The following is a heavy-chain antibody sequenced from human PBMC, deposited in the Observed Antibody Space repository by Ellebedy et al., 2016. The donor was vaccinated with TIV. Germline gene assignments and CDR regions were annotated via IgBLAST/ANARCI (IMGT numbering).Heavy chain of an antibody. D-gene: IGHD2-21*01. V-gene: IGHV3-74*01. CDR1: GFSISSHR. CDR3: ARHSGGHGFDI. J-gene: IGHJ3*02. CDR2: ISSDGSDT. Sequence: PGGSLRLSCAASGFSISSHRMHWVLQAAGKGLVWVSHISSDGSDTSYADSVKGRFIISRDNAENTLDLQMSSLRAEDTALYYCARHSGGHGFDIWGQGTMVTVSP.